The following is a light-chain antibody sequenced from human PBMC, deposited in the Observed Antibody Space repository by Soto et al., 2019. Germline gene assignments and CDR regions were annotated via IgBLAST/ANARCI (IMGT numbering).Light chain of an antibody. J-gene: IGKJ1*01. Sequence: EIVLTQSPATLSLSRGERATLSCRASQSVSSNLAWYQQKPGQAPRLLIYDASNRATGIPARFSGSGSGTDFTLTISSLEPEVFAVYYCQQRSNWPWTFGQGTKVEIK. CDR3: QQRSNWPWT. CDR2: DAS. V-gene: IGKV3-11*01. CDR1: QSVSSN.